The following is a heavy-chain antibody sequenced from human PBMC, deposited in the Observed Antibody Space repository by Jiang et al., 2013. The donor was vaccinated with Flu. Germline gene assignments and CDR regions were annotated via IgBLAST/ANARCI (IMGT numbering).Heavy chain of an antibody. J-gene: IGHJ4*02. CDR2: GQT. CDR3: ARGFVETAFDF. Sequence: GQTDYAQKFQGRVTMTRDTSISTAYMEVSRLRSDDTAVYYCARGFVETAFDFWGQGTLVTVS. D-gene: IGHD5-18*01. V-gene: IGHV1-2*02.